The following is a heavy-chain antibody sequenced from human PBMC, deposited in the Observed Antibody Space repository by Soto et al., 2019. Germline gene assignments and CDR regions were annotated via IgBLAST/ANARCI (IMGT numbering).Heavy chain of an antibody. Sequence: SETLSLTCAVYGGSFSGYYWSWIRQPPGKGLEWIGEINHSGSTNYNPSLKRRVTISVDTSKNQFSLKLSSVTAADTAVYYCARAMAVAVAFDIWGQGTMVTVSS. CDR1: GGSFSGYY. V-gene: IGHV4-34*01. J-gene: IGHJ3*02. CDR2: INHSGST. CDR3: ARAMAVAVAFDI. D-gene: IGHD6-19*01.